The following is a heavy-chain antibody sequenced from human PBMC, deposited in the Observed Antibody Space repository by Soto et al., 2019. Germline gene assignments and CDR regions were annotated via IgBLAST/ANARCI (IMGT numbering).Heavy chain of an antibody. D-gene: IGHD5-18*01. J-gene: IGHJ4*02. CDR3: ARIGYSYEYYFDY. Sequence: PSETLSLTCTVSGGSISSYYWSWIRQPPGKGLEWIGYIYYSGSTNYNPSLKSRVTISVDTSKNQFSLKLSSVTAADTAVYYCARIGYSYEYYFDYWGQGTLVTVS. CDR1: GGSISSYY. V-gene: IGHV4-59*01. CDR2: IYYSGST.